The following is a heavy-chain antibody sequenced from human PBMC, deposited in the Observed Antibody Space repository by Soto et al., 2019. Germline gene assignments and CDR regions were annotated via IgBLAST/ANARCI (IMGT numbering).Heavy chain of an antibody. D-gene: IGHD1-26*01. V-gene: IGHV3-30-3*01. J-gene: IGHJ6*02. Sequence: QVQLVESGGGVVQPGRSLRLSCAASGFTFSSYAMHWVRQAPGKGLEWVAVISYDGSNKYYADSVKGRFTISRDNSKNTLYLQMNXXXXEXTXVYXXAXGXHXXXXXGXAAWDGMDVWGQGTTVTVSS. CDR3: AXGXHXXXXXGXAAWDGMDV. CDR1: GFTFSSYA. CDR2: ISYDGSNK.